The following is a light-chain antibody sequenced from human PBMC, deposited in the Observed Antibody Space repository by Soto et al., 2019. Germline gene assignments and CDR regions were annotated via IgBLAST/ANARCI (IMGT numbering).Light chain of an antibody. J-gene: IGLJ2*01. V-gene: IGLV1-40*01. CDR1: SSNIGAGYD. Sequence: QSVLTQPPSVSGAPGQRVTISCTGSSSNIGAGYDVHWYQQLPGTAPKLLIYGNSNRPSGVPDRFSGSKSSTSASLAITGLKAGDEADYYCQSYDSSLSGSVFGGGTKLTVL. CDR3: QSYDSSLSGSV. CDR2: GNS.